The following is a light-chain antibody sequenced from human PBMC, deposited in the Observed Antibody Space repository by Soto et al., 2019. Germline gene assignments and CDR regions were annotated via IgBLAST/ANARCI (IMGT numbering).Light chain of an antibody. J-gene: IGLJ2*01. V-gene: IGLV1-40*01. CDR3: QSYDSSLSGYVV. CDR2: GNS. Sequence: QSVLTQPPSVSGAPGQRVTISCTGSSSNIGAGYDVHWYQQLPGTAPKLLIYGNSNRPSGVPDRFSGSKSGTSGSLAITGLQAEDEADYYCQSYDSSLSGYVVFGGGTKLTV. CDR1: SSNIGAGYD.